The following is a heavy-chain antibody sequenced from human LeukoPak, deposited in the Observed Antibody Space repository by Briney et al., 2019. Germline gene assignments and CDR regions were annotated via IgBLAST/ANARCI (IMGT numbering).Heavy chain of an antibody. V-gene: IGHV4-4*09. J-gene: IGHJ4*01. CDR3: ARASLASANYHAQPLFDY. CDR2: IYNNGNT. Sequence: SETLSLTCTVSGDSITTYYWSWIRQPPGKGLQWIGYIYNNGNTKYKPSLKSRVTISGDSSKNQFSLELTSVTAADTAIYYCARASLASANYHAQPLFDYWGQGTLVTVSS. CDR1: GDSITTYY. D-gene: IGHD3-10*01.